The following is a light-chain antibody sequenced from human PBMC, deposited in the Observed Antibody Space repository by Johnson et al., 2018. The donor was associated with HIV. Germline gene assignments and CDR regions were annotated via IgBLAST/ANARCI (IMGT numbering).Light chain of an antibody. CDR3: GTWHSNLSPYV. V-gene: IGLV1-51*02. CDR2: ESN. J-gene: IGLJ1*01. CDR1: SSNIGNNY. Sequence: QSVLTQPPSVSAAPGQKVTISCSGSSSNIGNNYVAWYQQLPGTAPKLLIYESNKRPSGIPDRFSGSKSGTSATLGITGLQTGDEADYYFGTWHSNLSPYVFGTGTKVTVL.